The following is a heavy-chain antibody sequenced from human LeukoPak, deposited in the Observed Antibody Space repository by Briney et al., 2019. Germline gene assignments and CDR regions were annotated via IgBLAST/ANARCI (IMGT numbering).Heavy chain of an antibody. CDR2: IYYSGSI. J-gene: IGHJ3*02. CDR1: GGSISSYY. D-gene: IGHD3-3*01. V-gene: IGHV4-59*01. Sequence: PSETLSLTCTVSGGSISSYYWSWVRQPPGKGLEWIGYIYYSGSINYNPSLKSRVTISVDTSKNQLSLKLSSVTAADTAVYYCARGRNDFWSGYHAFDIWGQGTMVTVSS. CDR3: ARGRNDFWSGYHAFDI.